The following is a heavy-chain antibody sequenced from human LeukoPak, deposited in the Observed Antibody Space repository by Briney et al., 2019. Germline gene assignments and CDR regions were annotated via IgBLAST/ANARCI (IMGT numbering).Heavy chain of an antibody. CDR2: INPQNGGT. V-gene: IGHV1-2*06. CDR3: APHIATPNIDTWFAP. CDR1: GYTFIDYY. J-gene: IGHJ5*02. D-gene: IGHD6-13*01. Sequence: ASVKVSCKTSGYTFIDYYIHWVRQAPGQGLGWMGRINPQNGGTTSAEKFQGRGTMTRDTSISTAYMELSRLKSAETAVYYCAPHIATPNIDTWFAPWGKEPLVPVPS.